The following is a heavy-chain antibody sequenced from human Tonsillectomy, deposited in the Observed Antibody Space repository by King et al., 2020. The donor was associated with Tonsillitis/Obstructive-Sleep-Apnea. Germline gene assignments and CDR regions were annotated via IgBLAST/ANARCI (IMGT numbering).Heavy chain of an antibody. D-gene: IGHD3-9*01. CDR2: ISGSGRST. V-gene: IGHV3-23*04. CDR1: GFTFSTYA. CDR3: AKVAHYDILTGYPFDY. J-gene: IGHJ4*02. Sequence: VQLVESGGGLVQPGGSLRLSCAASGFTFSTYAMSWVRQAPGKGLEWVSAISGSGRSTYYADSVKGRFTISRDNSKNTLYLEMSSLRAEDTAVYYCAKVAHYDILTGYPFDYWGQGTLVTVSS.